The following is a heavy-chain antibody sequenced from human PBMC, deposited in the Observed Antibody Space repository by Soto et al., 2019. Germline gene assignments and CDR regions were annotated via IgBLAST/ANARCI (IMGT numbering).Heavy chain of an antibody. Sequence: EVQLVASGGGLVKPGGSLRLSCAASGFSFSSDSMGWVRQAPGKGLEWVSSISSSGSFMNYADSVKGRFTISRDNAKNSLYLQMTSLKDEDTAVYYCARNPPTGSTLDWFDSWGQGTLVTVSS. CDR3: ARNPPTGSTLDWFDS. D-gene: IGHD1-7*01. CDR2: ISSSGSFM. V-gene: IGHV3-21*01. CDR1: GFSFSSDS. J-gene: IGHJ5*01.